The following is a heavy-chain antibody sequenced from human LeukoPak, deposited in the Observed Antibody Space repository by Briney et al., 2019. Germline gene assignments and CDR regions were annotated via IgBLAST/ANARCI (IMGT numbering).Heavy chain of an antibody. D-gene: IGHD6-19*01. CDR2: MHTNGSGA. J-gene: IGHJ4*02. V-gene: IGHV1-2*02. CDR3: ERVALAGHFEY. Sequence: GASVKVSCKASGYTFNAYFIHWLRLPPGKGFEWMGWMHTNGSGAKYAQKLQGRVTMTRDTSITTDYMELQRLTFDDSDVYFFERVALAGHFEYWGQGPPVAVSS. CDR1: GYTFNAYF.